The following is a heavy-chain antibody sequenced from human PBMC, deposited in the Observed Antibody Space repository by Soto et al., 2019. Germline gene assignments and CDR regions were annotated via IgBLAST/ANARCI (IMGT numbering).Heavy chain of an antibody. CDR2: ISSSGSTI. CDR1: GFTFSDFY. V-gene: IGHV3-11*01. D-gene: IGHD6-13*01. CDR3: ARELAAAGSYYYYYMDV. Sequence: GGSLRLSCAASGFTFSDFYMSRIRQAPGKGLEWVSYISSSGSTIYYADSVKGRFTISRDNAKNSLYLQMNSLRAEDTAVYYCARELAAAGSYYYYYMDVWGKGTTVTVSS. J-gene: IGHJ6*03.